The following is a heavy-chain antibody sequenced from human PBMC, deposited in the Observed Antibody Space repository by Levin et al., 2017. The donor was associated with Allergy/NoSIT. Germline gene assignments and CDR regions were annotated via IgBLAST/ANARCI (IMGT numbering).Heavy chain of an antibody. J-gene: IGHJ4*02. V-gene: IGHV2-5*02. Sequence: ASGPTLVKPTQTLTLTCTFSGFSLSTFGVGVGWIRQPPGKALEWLALIYWDDDRRYSASLKSRLTITKDTSKNQVVLTMTNMDPVDAATHYCAHRLEPVETSGYYSVYFDSWGQGTLVTVSS. CDR2: IYWDDDR. CDR3: AHRLEPVETSGYYSVYFDS. D-gene: IGHD3-22*01. CDR1: GFSLSTFGVG.